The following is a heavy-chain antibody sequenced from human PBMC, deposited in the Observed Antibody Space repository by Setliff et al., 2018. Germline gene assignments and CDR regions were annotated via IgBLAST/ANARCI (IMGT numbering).Heavy chain of an antibody. CDR2: IYTDGST. CDR3: ARMSGFQYMDV. CDR1: GDSISGAKYY. D-gene: IGHD3-3*01. Sequence: SETLSLTCTVSGDSISGAKYYWSWIRQSAGKGMECIGRIYTDGSTKYNPSLNSRVTLSIDTSKNQFSLGLSSVTAADTAVYYCARMSGFQYMDVWGKGTTVTVS. J-gene: IGHJ6*03. V-gene: IGHV4-61*02.